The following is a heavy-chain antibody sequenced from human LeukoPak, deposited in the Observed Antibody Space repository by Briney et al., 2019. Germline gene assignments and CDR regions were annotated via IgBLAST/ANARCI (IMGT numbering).Heavy chain of an antibody. CDR1: GFTFSSYG. Sequence: GGSLRLSCAASGFTFSSYGMHWVRQAPGKGLGWVAFIRYDGSNKYYADSVKGRFTISRDNSKNTLYLQMNSLRAEDTAVYYCAKGNLEFTMVRGVITLFDYWGQGTLVTVSS. CDR2: IRYDGSNK. CDR3: AKGNLEFTMVRGVITLFDY. J-gene: IGHJ4*02. D-gene: IGHD3-10*01. V-gene: IGHV3-30*02.